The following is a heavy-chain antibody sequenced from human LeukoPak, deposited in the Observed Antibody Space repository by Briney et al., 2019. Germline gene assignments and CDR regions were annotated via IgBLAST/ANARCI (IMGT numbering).Heavy chain of an antibody. J-gene: IGHJ4*02. Sequence: HPGGSLRLSCAASGFTFSSYSMNWVRQAPGKGLEWVSVISGGGGSTYYADSVKGRFTISRDNSKNTVFLQMNSLRAEDTVVYYCAKRVPYITSWYYFDSWGQGTLVIVSS. D-gene: IGHD6-13*01. CDR2: ISGGGGST. CDR3: AKRVPYITSWYYFDS. V-gene: IGHV3-23*01. CDR1: GFTFSSYS.